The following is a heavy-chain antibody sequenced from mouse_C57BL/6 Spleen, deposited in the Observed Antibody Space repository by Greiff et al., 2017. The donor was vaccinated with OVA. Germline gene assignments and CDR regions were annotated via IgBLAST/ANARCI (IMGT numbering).Heavy chain of an antibody. Sequence: VQLQQSGTVLARPGASVKMSCKTSGYTFTSYWMHWVKQRPGQGLEWIGAIYPGNSDTSYNQKFKGKAKLTAVTAASTAYMELSSLTNEDSAVYYCTREDYYGTLYAMDYWGQGTSVTVSS. D-gene: IGHD1-1*01. CDR1: GYTFTSYW. J-gene: IGHJ4*01. CDR2: IYPGNSDT. V-gene: IGHV1-5*01. CDR3: TREDYYGTLYAMDY.